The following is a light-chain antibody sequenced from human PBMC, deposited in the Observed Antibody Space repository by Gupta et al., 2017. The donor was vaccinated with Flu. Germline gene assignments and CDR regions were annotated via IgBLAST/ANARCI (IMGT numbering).Light chain of an antibody. Sequence: DIVMTQSPDSLAVSLGERATINCKSSQSVLYSSNNKNYLAWYQQKPGQPPKLLIYWASTRESGVPDRFSGSGSGTDFTLTISSLQAEDVAVYYCQQDYNTPQTFGQGTKVEIK. CDR2: WAS. CDR1: QSVLYSSNNKNY. J-gene: IGKJ1*01. CDR3: QQDYNTPQT. V-gene: IGKV4-1*01.